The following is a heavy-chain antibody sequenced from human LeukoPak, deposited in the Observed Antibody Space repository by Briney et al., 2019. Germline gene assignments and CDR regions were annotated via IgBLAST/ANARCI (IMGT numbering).Heavy chain of an antibody. Sequence: GRSLRLSCAASGFTFDDYAMHWVRQAPGKGLEWVSGISWNSGSIGYADSVKGRFTISRDNAKNSLYLQMNSLRAEDTALYYCAKDLKVRGVIIQNYFDYWGQGTLVTVSS. CDR2: ISWNSGSI. CDR1: GFTFDDYA. D-gene: IGHD3-10*01. CDR3: AKDLKVRGVIIQNYFDY. V-gene: IGHV3-9*01. J-gene: IGHJ4*02.